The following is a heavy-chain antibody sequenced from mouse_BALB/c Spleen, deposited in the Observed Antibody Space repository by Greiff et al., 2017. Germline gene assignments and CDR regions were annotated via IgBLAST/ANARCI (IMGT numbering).Heavy chain of an antibody. CDR2: ISDGGSYT. V-gene: IGHV5-4*02. J-gene: IGHJ4*01. CDR1: GFTFSDYY. D-gene: IGHD2-1*01. Sequence: EVKLVDSGGGLVKPGGSLKLSCAASGFTFSDYYMYWVRQTPEKRLEWVATISDGGSYTYYPDSVKGRFTISRDNAKNNLYLQMSSLKSEDTAMYYCARDGVGNYPYYYAMDYWGQGTSVTVSS. CDR3: ARDGVGNYPYYYAMDY.